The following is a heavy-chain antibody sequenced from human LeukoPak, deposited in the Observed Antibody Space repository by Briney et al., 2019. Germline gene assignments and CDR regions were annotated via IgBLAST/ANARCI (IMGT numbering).Heavy chain of an antibody. J-gene: IGHJ5*02. Sequence: PGGSLRLSCAASAFTFSSYAMSWVRQAPGKGLEWVSALSGSGGSTYYADSVKGRFTISRDNSKNTLYLQMNSLRAEDTAVYYCAKTRYFDWSENWFDPWGQGTLVTVSS. CDR3: AKTRYFDWSENWFDP. V-gene: IGHV3-23*01. CDR2: LSGSGGST. D-gene: IGHD3-9*01. CDR1: AFTFSSYA.